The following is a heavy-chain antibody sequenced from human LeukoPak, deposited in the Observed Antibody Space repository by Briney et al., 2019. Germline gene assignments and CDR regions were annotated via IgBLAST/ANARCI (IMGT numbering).Heavy chain of an antibody. CDR3: ARGDTVTTYYFDY. Sequence: PGGSLRLSCAASGFTFSSYAIHWVGQAPGKGLEWVAVILYDGSNKYYADSVKGRFTISRDNSKNTLYLQMNSLRAEDTAVYYCARGDTVTTYYFDYWGQGTLVTVSS. V-gene: IGHV3-30*04. CDR2: ILYDGSNK. J-gene: IGHJ4*02. D-gene: IGHD4-17*01. CDR1: GFTFSSYA.